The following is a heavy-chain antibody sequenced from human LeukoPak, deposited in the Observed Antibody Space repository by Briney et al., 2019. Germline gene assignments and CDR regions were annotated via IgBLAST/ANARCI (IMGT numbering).Heavy chain of an antibody. V-gene: IGHV1-18*01. Sequence: ASVKVSCKASGYTFTSYGISWVRQAPGQGLEWMGWISAYNGNTNYAQKLQGRVTITTDTSTSTAYMELRSLRSDDTAVYYCAFYDSSGYYRARDWFDPWGQGTLVTVSS. CDR2: ISAYNGNT. J-gene: IGHJ5*02. CDR1: GYTFTSYG. D-gene: IGHD3-22*01. CDR3: AFYDSSGYYRARDWFDP.